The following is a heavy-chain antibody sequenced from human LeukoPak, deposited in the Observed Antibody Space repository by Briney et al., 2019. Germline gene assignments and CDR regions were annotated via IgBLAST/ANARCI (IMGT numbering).Heavy chain of an antibody. CDR3: ARGPLSGWYPNWFDP. CDR1: GGSFSGYY. D-gene: IGHD6-19*01. V-gene: IGHV4-34*01. J-gene: IGHJ5*02. CDR2: INHSGST. Sequence: SETLSLTCAVYGGSFSGYYWSWIRQPPGKGLEWIGEINHSGSTNYNPSLKSRVTISVDTSKNQFSLKLSSVTAADTAVYYCARGPLSGWYPNWFDPWGQGTLVTVSS.